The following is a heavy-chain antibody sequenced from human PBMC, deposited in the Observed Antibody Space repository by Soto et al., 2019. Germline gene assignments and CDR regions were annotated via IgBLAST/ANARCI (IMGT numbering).Heavy chain of an antibody. V-gene: IGHV3-33*01. CDR2: IWYDGSNK. D-gene: IGHD2-15*01. Sequence: GGSLRLSCAASGFTFSSYGMHWVRQAPGKGLEWVAVIWYDGSNKYYADSVKGRFTISRDNSKNTLYLQMSSLRAEDTAVYYCASGMVVAATHYYYGMDVWGQGTTVTVSS. J-gene: IGHJ6*02. CDR1: GFTFSSYG. CDR3: ASGMVVAATHYYYGMDV.